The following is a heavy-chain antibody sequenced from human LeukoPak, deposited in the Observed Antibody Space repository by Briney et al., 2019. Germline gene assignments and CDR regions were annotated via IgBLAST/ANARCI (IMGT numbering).Heavy chain of an antibody. CDR3: ARSSGRSPNRDYMDV. CDR2: INPNSGGT. D-gene: IGHD1-14*01. Sequence: ASVKVSCKASGYTFTGYYMHWVRQAPGQGLEWMGWINPNSGGTRYAQKFEGRVTMTRDTSTSTVYMELRSLRSEDTAVYHCARSSGRSPNRDYMDVWGKGTTVTISS. V-gene: IGHV1-2*02. J-gene: IGHJ6*03. CDR1: GYTFTGYY.